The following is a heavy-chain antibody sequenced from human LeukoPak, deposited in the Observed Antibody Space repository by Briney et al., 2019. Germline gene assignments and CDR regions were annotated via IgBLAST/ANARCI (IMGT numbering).Heavy chain of an antibody. J-gene: IGHJ3*02. Sequence: GGSLRLSCAASGFTFSSYAMHWVRQAPGKGLEWVAVISYDGSNKYYADSVKGRFTISRDNSKNTLYLQMNSLRAEDTAVYYCAREGASSGWDPDAFDIWGQGTMVTVSS. CDR2: ISYDGSNK. CDR1: GFTFSSYA. CDR3: AREGASSGWDPDAFDI. D-gene: IGHD6-19*01. V-gene: IGHV3-30-3*01.